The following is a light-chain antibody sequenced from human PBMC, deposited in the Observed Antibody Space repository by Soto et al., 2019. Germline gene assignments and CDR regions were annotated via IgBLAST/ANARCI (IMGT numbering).Light chain of an antibody. J-gene: IGKJ2*01. CDR3: QQYNNYPFT. CDR2: KAS. V-gene: IGKV1-5*03. CDR1: QTISSW. Sequence: DIQMTQSPSTLSASVGDRVTITCRASQTISSWLAWYQQKLGKAPKLLIYKASSLESGVSSRFSGSGSRTEVTRTSSNRQPDDFATYYCQQYNNYPFTFGQGTKLEIK.